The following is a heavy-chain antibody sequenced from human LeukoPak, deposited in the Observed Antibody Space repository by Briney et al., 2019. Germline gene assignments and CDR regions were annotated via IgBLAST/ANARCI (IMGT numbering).Heavy chain of an antibody. D-gene: IGHD3-10*01. CDR3: AKDLHYGSADY. J-gene: IGHJ4*02. CDR1: GFTFSNYW. V-gene: IGHV3-74*01. CDR2: INPDGSTT. Sequence: GGSLRLSCAASGFTFSNYWMHWVRQDPGKGLVRVSFINPDGSTTNYADSVKGRFTISRDNAKNALYLQMNSLRAEDTAVYYGAKDLHYGSADYWGQGTLVTVSS.